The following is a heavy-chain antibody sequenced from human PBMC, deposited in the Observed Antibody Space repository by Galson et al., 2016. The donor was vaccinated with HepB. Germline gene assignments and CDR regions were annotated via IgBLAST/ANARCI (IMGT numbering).Heavy chain of an antibody. J-gene: IGHJ1*01. Sequence: SLRLSCAASGXXFTXXXMSXVRQAPGKGLEXVANIKPDGSEKYYVDSVKGRFTISRDNAKNSLYLQMNSLRAEDTAVYYCAQYYYDSSGYVEYFQNWGQGSRVTVSS. CDR1: GXXFTXXX. CDR3: AQYYYDSSGYVEYFQN. D-gene: IGHD3-22*01. V-gene: IGHV3-7*03. CDR2: IKPDGSEK.